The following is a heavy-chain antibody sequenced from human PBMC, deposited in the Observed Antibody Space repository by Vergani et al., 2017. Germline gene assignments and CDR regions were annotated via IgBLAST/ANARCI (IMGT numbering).Heavy chain of an antibody. CDR1: GFSFSDHY. CDR3: ARDRGYDTLTIFDY. V-gene: IGHV3-11*01. J-gene: IGHJ4*02. Sequence: QVQLVESGGGLVKPGGSLRLSCAASGFSFSDHYMTWIRQAPGKGLEWVSYISNSGNTIEYADSVKGRFSISRDNAKSSLFLQMDSLRAEDTAVYYCARDRGYDTLTIFDYWGQGNLVTVS. D-gene: IGHD3-9*01. CDR2: ISNSGNTI.